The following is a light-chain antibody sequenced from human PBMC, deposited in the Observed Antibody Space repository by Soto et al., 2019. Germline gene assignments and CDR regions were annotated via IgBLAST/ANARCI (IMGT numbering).Light chain of an antibody. CDR1: QSVSSN. J-gene: IGKJ1*01. Sequence: EIVMTQSPATLSVSPWERATLSCRASQSVSSNLAWYQQKPGQAPRLLIYGASTRATGIPARFSGSGSGTEFTLTISSLQSEDFAVYYCQQYNNWPQTFGQGTKVGIK. CDR2: GAS. CDR3: QQYNNWPQT. V-gene: IGKV3-15*01.